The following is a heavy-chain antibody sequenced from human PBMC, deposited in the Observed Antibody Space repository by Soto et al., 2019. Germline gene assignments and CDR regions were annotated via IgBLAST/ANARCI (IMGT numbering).Heavy chain of an antibody. CDR2: IYYSGST. CDR1: GGSISSSSDY. J-gene: IGHJ4*02. D-gene: IGHD1-26*01. Sequence: LSLTCTVSGGSISSSSDYWGWIRQPRGKGLEWIGSIYYSGSTYYNPSLKSRVTISVDTSKNQFSLKLSSVTAADTAVYYCASSGSYSLAPFDYWGQGTLVTVFS. V-gene: IGHV4-39*01. CDR3: ASSGSYSLAPFDY.